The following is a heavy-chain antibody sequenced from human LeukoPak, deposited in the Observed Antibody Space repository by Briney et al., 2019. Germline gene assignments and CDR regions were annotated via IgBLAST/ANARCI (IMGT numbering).Heavy chain of an antibody. CDR3: ARLMDHMTARRAFDY. D-gene: IGHD6-6*01. CDR1: GDSMTSSRSSAYY. J-gene: IGHJ4*02. Sequence: SETLSLTCTVSGDSMTSSRSSAYYWGWIRQPPGKGLEWIATIYYTGNTYYNPSLMSRVTISVGTSKNQFSLELTSVTAADTAVYFCARLMDHMTARRAFDYWGQGTRVIVSS. CDR2: IYYTGNT. V-gene: IGHV4-39*01.